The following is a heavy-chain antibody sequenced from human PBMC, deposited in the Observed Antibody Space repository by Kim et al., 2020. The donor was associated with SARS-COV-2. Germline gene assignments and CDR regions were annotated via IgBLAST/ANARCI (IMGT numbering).Heavy chain of an antibody. CDR2: ITRNRSNT. Sequence: GGSLRLSCAASGFIFSSYDMPWVRQAPGKGLEWVSDITRNRSNTNYADSVKGRFTISRDDSKNTLYLQMNSLRAEDTAVYYCARDLVGRSIAAFDIWGLG. CDR1: GFIFSSYD. D-gene: IGHD2-15*01. J-gene: IGHJ3*02. V-gene: IGHV3-11*06. CDR3: ARDLVGRSIAAFDI.